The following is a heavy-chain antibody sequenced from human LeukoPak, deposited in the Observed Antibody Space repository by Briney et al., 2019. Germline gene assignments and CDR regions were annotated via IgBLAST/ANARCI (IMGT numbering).Heavy chain of an antibody. Sequence: PSETLSLTFPVYVGSLSGYYWSWIRQPPGRGLEWLGEINHSGSTNYNPSLKSRVTISVDTSKNQFSLKLSSVTAADTAVYYCARGGIVVPAAIYDYWGQGTLVTVSS. J-gene: IGHJ4*02. CDR3: ARGGIVVPAAIYDY. V-gene: IGHV4-34*01. CDR2: INHSGST. D-gene: IGHD2-2*02. CDR1: VGSLSGYY.